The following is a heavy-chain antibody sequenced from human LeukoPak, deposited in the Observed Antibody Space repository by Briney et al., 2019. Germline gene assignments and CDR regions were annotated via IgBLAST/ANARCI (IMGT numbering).Heavy chain of an antibody. D-gene: IGHD3-16*01. CDR3: AKDKRWEWLGEYYFDY. Sequence: GASVKVSCKASGYTFTSYDINWVRQATGQGLEWMGWMNPNSGNTGYAQKFQGRVTMTRNTSISTAYMELSSLRAEDTALYYCAKDKRWEWLGEYYFDYWGQGTLVTVSS. CDR1: GYTFTSYD. CDR2: MNPNSGNT. J-gene: IGHJ4*02. V-gene: IGHV1-8*01.